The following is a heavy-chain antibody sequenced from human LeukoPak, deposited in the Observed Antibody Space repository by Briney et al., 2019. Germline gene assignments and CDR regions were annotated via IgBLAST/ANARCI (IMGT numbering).Heavy chain of an antibody. CDR1: GFTFSIHG. CDR3: ARQSPAFDY. V-gene: IGHV3-48*01. CDR2: ISSGSRTI. Sequence: GGSLRLSCAASGFTFSIHGMHWVRQAPAKGLEWTSYISSGSRTITYADSVKGRFTISRDDAKNSLYLQMDSLRAEDTAVYYCARQSPAFDYWGQGTLVTVSS. J-gene: IGHJ4*02.